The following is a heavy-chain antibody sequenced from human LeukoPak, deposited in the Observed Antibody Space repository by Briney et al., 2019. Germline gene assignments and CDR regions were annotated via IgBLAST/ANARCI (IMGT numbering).Heavy chain of an antibody. J-gene: IGHJ4*02. D-gene: IGHD6-19*01. V-gene: IGHV3-23*01. CDR2: ISCSGSST. CDR3: AKVVSRIAVAAHFDY. CDR1: GFSFGDYA. Sequence: QSGGSLRLSCAASGFSFGDYAMSWFRQAPGKGLEWVSAISCSGSSTYYADSVNGRFTISRHNSKNTVYLQMNSLRAEDTAVYYCAKVVSRIAVAAHFDYWGQGTLVTVSS.